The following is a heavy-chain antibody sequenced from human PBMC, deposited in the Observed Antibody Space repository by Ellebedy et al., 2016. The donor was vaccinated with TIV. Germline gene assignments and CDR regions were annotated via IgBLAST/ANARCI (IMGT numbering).Heavy chain of an antibody. J-gene: IGHJ4*02. CDR2: IKQDGSDK. CDR3: ARGRY. V-gene: IGHV3-7*01. Sequence: GGSLRPSXPASGFTFSTYWMSWVRQAPGKGLEWVANIKQDGSDKYYVDSVKGRFTISRDNAKNSLSLQMNSLRAEDTAVYYCARGRYWGQGTLVTVSS. CDR1: GFTFSTYW.